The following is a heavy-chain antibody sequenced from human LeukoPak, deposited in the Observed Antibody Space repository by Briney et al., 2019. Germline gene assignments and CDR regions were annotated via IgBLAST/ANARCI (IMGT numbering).Heavy chain of an antibody. D-gene: IGHD3-10*01. J-gene: IGHJ4*02. CDR2: INPNTGGT. CDR1: GYTFTVYY. CDR3: AREGAGGSWAGY. Sequence: ASVKVSCKASGYTFTVYYMHRVRQAPGQGLEWVGWINPNTGGTSYAQKFRGRVTVTRDTSIATAYMELTRLTSGDTAVYYCAREGAGGSWAGYWGQGTLVTVSS. V-gene: IGHV1-2*02.